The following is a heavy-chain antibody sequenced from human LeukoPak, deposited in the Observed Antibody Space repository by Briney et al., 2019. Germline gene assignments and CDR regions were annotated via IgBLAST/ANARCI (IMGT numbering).Heavy chain of an antibody. CDR1: GGSFSGYY. D-gene: IGHD2-2*02. CDR2: ISHSGST. Sequence: SETLSLTCAVYGGSFSGYYWSWIRQPPGKGLGWIGEISHSGSTNYNPSLKSRVTISVDTSKNQCSLKLSSLTAADTAVYYCARAVSVGVPAAILDYWGQGTLVTVSS. J-gene: IGHJ4*02. V-gene: IGHV4-34*01. CDR3: ARAVSVGVPAAILDY.